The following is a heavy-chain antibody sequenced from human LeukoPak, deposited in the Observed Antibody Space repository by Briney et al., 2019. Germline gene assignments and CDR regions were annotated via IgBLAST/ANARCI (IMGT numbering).Heavy chain of an antibody. J-gene: IGHJ3*02. D-gene: IGHD3-16*01. V-gene: IGHV1-18*01. CDR3: ASEIASWGAFDI. Sequence: ASVKVSCKASGYTFTSYGISWVRQAPGQGLEWMGWISAYNGNTNYAQKLQGRVTTTTDTSTSTAYMELRSLRSDDTAVYYCASEIASWGAFDIWGQGTMVTVSS. CDR2: ISAYNGNT. CDR1: GYTFTSYG.